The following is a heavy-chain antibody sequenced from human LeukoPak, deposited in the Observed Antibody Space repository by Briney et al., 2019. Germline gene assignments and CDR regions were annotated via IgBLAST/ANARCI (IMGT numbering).Heavy chain of an antibody. D-gene: IGHD2-2*02. CDR2: INPNSGGT. Sequence: ASVKVSCKASGYTFTGYYMHWVRQAPGQGLKWMGWINPNSGGTNYAQKFQGRVTMTRDTSISTAYMELSRLRSDDTAVYYCASGYCSSTSCYTFDYWGQGTLVTVSS. CDR1: GYTFTGYY. V-gene: IGHV1-2*02. CDR3: ASGYCSSTSCYTFDY. J-gene: IGHJ4*02.